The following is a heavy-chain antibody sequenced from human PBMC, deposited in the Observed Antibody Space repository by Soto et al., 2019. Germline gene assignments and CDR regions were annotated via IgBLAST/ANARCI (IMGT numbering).Heavy chain of an antibody. Sequence: GGSLRLSCAASGFTFSSYGMHWVRQAPGKGLEWVAVISYDGSNKYYADSVKGRFTISRDNSKNTLYLQMNSLRAEDTAVYYCAMDSSGYGELDYWGQGTLVTVSS. CDR2: ISYDGSNK. D-gene: IGHD3-22*01. CDR3: AMDSSGYGELDY. J-gene: IGHJ4*02. V-gene: IGHV3-30*03. CDR1: GFTFSSYG.